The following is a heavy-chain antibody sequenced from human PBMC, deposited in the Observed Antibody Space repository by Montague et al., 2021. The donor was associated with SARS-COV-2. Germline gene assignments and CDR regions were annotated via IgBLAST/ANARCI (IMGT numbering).Heavy chain of an antibody. J-gene: IGHJ4*03. CDR3: ARGRPVQGSFRHFESVSSGVLDL. V-gene: IGHV4-34*01. D-gene: IGHD2-8*01. CDR1: RGSVKSYY. Sequence: SETLSLTCAVYRGSVKSYYWTWIRQAPGKGLAWIGEINHSGTTNYNPSLKSRVTMSIDASKRQFSLRLNSVSAADTAVYFCARGRPVQGSFRHFESVSSGVLDLWGPGSLVIVS. CDR2: INHSGTT.